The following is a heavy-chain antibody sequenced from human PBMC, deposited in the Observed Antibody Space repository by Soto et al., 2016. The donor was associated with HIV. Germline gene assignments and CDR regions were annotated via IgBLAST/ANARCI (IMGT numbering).Heavy chain of an antibody. CDR2: ISTTSNYI. J-gene: IGHJ3*02. V-gene: IGHV3-21*01. D-gene: IGHD6-19*01. Sequence: EVQLVESGGGLVKPGGSLRLSCAASGFTFSSYTMNWVRQAPGKGLEWVSSISTTSNYIYYAESVKGRFTISRDNAQNSLYLQMNSLRAEDTAVYYCARTQNGAVVYHLKYAFDIWGPRDNGHRLF. CDR1: GFTFSSYT. CDR3: ARTQNGAVVYHLKYAFDI.